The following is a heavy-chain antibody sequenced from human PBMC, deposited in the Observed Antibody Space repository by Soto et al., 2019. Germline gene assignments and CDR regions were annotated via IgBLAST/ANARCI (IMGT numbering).Heavy chain of an antibody. CDR1: GVSIRDDSY. CDR3: ARDEYQLLSSVSWFDS. V-gene: IGHV4-30-4*01. CDR2: IYHTGNT. D-gene: IGHD2-2*01. J-gene: IGHJ5*01. Sequence: TLALTCPVSGVSIRDDSYWSWIRQAPGKGLEWIGYIYHTGNTYYNPSLRSRVSISVDKSKSQFSLKLISVTAADTAVYFCARDEYQLLSSVSWFDSWGQGTLVTVSS.